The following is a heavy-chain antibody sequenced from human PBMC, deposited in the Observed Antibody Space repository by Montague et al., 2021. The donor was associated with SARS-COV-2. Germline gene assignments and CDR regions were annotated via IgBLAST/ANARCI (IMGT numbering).Heavy chain of an antibody. V-gene: IGHV4-39*01. D-gene: IGHD3-22*01. CDR2: YYYSGRT. Sequence: SETLSLTCTVSSGSISGSSYYWGWLRQPPGKGLEWFRSYYYSGRTXYKPSIKIRVSISVDTTKNQFSLKLSSVTAAATSVYYCARQSPVTMIVVVISGRFDYWGQGAPVTVSS. CDR3: ARQSPVTMIVVVISGRFDY. CDR1: SGSISGSSYY. J-gene: IGHJ4*02.